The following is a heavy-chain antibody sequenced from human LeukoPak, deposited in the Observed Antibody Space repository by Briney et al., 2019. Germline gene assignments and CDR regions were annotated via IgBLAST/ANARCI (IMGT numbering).Heavy chain of an antibody. CDR2: INHSGST. V-gene: IGHV4-30-4*01. D-gene: IGHD3/OR15-3a*01. CDR1: GGSISSGDYY. Sequence: PSQTLSLTCTVSGGSISSGDYYWSWIGQPPGKGLERIGEINHSGSTNYNPSLKSRVTISVDTSKNQFSLKLSSVTAADTAVYYCAVGTGYRNYYYYGMDVWGQGTTVTVSS. J-gene: IGHJ6*02. CDR3: AVGTGYRNYYYYGMDV.